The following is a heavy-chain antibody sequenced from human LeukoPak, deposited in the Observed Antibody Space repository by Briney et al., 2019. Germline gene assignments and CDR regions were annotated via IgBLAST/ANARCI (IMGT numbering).Heavy chain of an antibody. CDR3: ARHMLVGAPVHFQH. CDR2: IDPSDSYT. CDR1: GYSFSSYW. Sequence: GESLRISCKGSGYSFSSYWISWARQMPGKGLEWMGRIDPSDSYTNYSPSFQGHVTISADKSISTSYLQWSSLKASDTAMYYCARHMLVGAPVHFQHWGQGSLVTVSS. D-gene: IGHD1-26*01. J-gene: IGHJ1*01. V-gene: IGHV5-10-1*01.